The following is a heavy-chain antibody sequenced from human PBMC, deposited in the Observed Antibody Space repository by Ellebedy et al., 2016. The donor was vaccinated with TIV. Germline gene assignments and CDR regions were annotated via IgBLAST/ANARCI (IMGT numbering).Heavy chain of an antibody. V-gene: IGHV4-34*01. D-gene: IGHD6-19*01. J-gene: IGHJ4*02. CDR1: GGSFSGYY. CDR2: INHSGST. Sequence: SETLSLTXAVYGGSFSGYYWSWIRQPPGKGLEWIGEINHSGSTNYNPSLKSRVTISVDTSKNQFSLKLSSVTAADTAVYYCARGRIAVAGTGWFRYWGQGTLVTVSS. CDR3: ARGRIAVAGTGWFRY.